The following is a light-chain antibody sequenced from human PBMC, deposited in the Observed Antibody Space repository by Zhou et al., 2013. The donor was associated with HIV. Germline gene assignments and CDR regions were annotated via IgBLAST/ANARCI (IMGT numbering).Light chain of an antibody. Sequence: DIQMTQSPSTLSASVGDRVTITCRASQSISSWLAWYQQKPGKAPKLLIYKASSLESGVPSRFSGSGSGTEFALTITSLQPDDFATYYCQQYDSYRTFG. CDR3: QQYDSYRT. CDR2: KAS. J-gene: IGKJ1*01. V-gene: IGKV1-5*03. CDR1: QSISSW.